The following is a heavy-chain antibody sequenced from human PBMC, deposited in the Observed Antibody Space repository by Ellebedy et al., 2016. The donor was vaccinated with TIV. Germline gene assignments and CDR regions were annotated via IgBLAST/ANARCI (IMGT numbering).Heavy chain of an antibody. D-gene: IGHD2-2*01. J-gene: IGHJ6*02. CDR3: ARDRVVVPVYGMDV. V-gene: IGHV1-2*02. CDR1: GYTFTGYY. Sequence: AASVKVSCKASGYTFTGYYMHWVRQAPGQGLEWMGWINPNSGGTNYAQKFQGRVTMTRDTSISTAYMELSRLRSDDTAVYYCARDRVVVPVYGMDVWGQGTTVTVSS. CDR2: INPNSGGT.